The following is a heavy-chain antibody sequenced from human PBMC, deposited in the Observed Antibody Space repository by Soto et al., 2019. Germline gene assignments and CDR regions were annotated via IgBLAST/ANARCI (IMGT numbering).Heavy chain of an antibody. J-gene: IGHJ6*02. Sequence: GESLKISCKGSGYSFTSYWISWVRQMPGKGLEWVGRIDPSDSYTNYSPSFQGHVTISADKSISTAYLQWSSLKASDTAMYYCAGDDYSTPYYGMDVWGQGTTVTVSS. CDR2: IDPSDSYT. V-gene: IGHV5-10-1*01. D-gene: IGHD4-4*01. CDR1: GYSFTSYW. CDR3: AGDDYSTPYYGMDV.